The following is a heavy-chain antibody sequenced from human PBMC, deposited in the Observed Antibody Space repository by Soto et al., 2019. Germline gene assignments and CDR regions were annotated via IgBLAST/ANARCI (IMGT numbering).Heavy chain of an antibody. CDR1: GGSFIGYY. V-gene: IGHV4-34*01. J-gene: IGHJ4*02. CDR2: INHSGST. Sequence: QVQLQQWGAGLLKPSETLSLTCAVYGGSFIGYYWSWIRQPPGKGLEWIGEINHSGSTNYNPSLKSRVTISVDTSKNQFALKLSSVTAADTAVYYCARGGDSSGWFDYWGQGTLVTVSS. CDR3: ARGGDSSGWFDY. D-gene: IGHD6-19*01.